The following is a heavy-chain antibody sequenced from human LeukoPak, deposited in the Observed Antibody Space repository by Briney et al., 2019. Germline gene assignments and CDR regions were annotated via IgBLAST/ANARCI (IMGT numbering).Heavy chain of an antibody. CDR3: ARVGAQWELWSRAFDI. Sequence: GASLKVSCKASVYTLTRYYMHWVRQTPRQGLEWVGIIKPSGGSTNYAQTFQGRVTMTRHMSTSTVCLERSSLGSEDPPVFFCARVGAQWELWSRAFDIWGQGTMVTVSS. D-gene: IGHD1-26*01. V-gene: IGHV1-46*01. J-gene: IGHJ3*02. CDR2: IKPSGGST. CDR1: VYTLTRYY.